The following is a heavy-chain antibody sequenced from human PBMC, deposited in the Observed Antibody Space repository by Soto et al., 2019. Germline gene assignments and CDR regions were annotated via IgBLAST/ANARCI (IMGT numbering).Heavy chain of an antibody. J-gene: IGHJ4*02. V-gene: IGHV3-23*01. D-gene: IGHD2-15*01. CDR2: ISGSGGST. CDR3: AKRYCSGGRCYNYFDY. CDR1: GFTFSSYA. Sequence: EVQLLESGGGLVQPGGSLRLSCAASGFTFSSYAMSWVRQAPGKGLEWVSGISGSGGSTYYADSVKGRFTISRDNSRNTLYLQMNSLRAEDTAVYYCAKRYCSGGRCYNYFDYWGQGTLVTVSS.